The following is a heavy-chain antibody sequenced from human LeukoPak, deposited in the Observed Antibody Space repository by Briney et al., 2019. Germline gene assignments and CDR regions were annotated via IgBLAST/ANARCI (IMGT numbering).Heavy chain of an antibody. Sequence: GGSLRLSCAASGFTFSSYSMNWVRQAPGKGLEWVSSITSSGRYIYYADSVKGRFTISRDNAKNSLYLQMNSLRAEDTAVYYCAKHVVGVGFDYWGQGTLVTVSS. J-gene: IGHJ4*02. V-gene: IGHV3-21*01. CDR3: AKHVVGVGFDY. D-gene: IGHD3-22*01. CDR1: GFTFSSYS. CDR2: ITSSGRYI.